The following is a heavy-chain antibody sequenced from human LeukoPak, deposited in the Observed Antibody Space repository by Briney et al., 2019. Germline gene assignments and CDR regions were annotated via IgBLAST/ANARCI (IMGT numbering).Heavy chain of an antibody. J-gene: IGHJ4*02. Sequence: SETLSLTCTVSGVSISSYYWSWIRQPPGKGLEWIGYIYYSGSTNYNPSLKSRVTISVDTSKNQFSLKLSSVTAADTAVYYCARIYYDFWSGYPIGNYFDYWGQGTLVTVSS. CDR3: ARIYYDFWSGYPIGNYFDY. CDR2: IYYSGST. V-gene: IGHV4-59*01. CDR1: GVSISSYY. D-gene: IGHD3-3*01.